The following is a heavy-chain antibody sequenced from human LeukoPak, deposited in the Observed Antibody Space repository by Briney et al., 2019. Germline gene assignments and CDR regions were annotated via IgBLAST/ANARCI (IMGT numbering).Heavy chain of an antibody. CDR1: GGSFSGYY. V-gene: IGHV4-34*01. Sequence: SETLSLTCAVYGGSFSGYYWSWIRQPPGKGLEWIGEINHSGSTNYNPSLKSRVTISVDMSKNQFSLKLKSVTAADTAVYYCARQEAYSYGMDVWGQGTTVTVSS. CDR3: ARQEAYSYGMDV. J-gene: IGHJ6*02. CDR2: INHSGST.